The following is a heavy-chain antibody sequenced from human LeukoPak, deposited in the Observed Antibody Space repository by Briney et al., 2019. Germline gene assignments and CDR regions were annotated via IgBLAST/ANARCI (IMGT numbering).Heavy chain of an antibody. J-gene: IGHJ5*02. CDR2: ISYDGSDY. D-gene: IGHD5-24*01. V-gene: IGHV3-30*04. CDR1: GFTFSHYA. Sequence: GGSLRLSCAASGFTFSHYAIHWVRQAPGKGLEWLALISYDGSDYSRADSVKGRFSISRDNSQNTMYLQMNNLRPEDTAVYYCARDLRVYGYKGGLDPWGQGTLVTVSS. CDR3: ARDLRVYGYKGGLDP.